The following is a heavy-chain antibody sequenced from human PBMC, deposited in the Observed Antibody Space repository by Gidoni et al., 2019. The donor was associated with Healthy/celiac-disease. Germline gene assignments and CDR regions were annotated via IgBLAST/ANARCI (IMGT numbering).Heavy chain of an antibody. CDR1: GFTFSSYC. V-gene: IGHV3-33*01. D-gene: IGHD3-16*01. CDR2: IWYDGSNK. J-gene: IGHJ5*02. Sequence: QVQLVESGGGVVQPGRSLRLSCAASGFTFSSYCMHWVRQAPGKGLEWVAVIWYDGSNKYYADSVKGRFTISRDNSKNTLYLQMNSLRAEDTAVYYCARDYDSGSYEGKLGWFDPWGQGTLVTVSS. CDR3: ARDYDSGSYEGKLGWFDP.